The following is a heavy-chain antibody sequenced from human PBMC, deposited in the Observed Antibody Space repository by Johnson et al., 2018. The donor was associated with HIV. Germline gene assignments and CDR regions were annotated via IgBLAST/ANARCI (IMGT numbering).Heavy chain of an antibody. J-gene: IGHJ3*01. D-gene: IGHD3-3*01. CDR1: GFTVSSNY. CDR3: STGNKYDFCGGHLSGAFDL. V-gene: IGHV3-15*01. CDR2: IKSKVDGGTI. Sequence: VQLVESGGGLVQPGGSLRLSCAASGFTVSSNYMSWVRQAPGKGLEWVGRIKSKVDGGTIDYSAPVHGRFSISRDDSKNTLYMEVNILKTEDTATYYCSTGNKYDFCGGHLSGAFDLWGQGTMVTVSS.